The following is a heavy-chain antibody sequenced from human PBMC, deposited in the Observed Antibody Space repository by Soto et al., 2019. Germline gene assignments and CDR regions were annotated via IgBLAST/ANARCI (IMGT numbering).Heavy chain of an antibody. Sequence: SVKVSCKASGGTFSSYAISWVRQAPGQGLEWMGGIIPIFGTANYAQEFQGRVTITADESTSTAYMELSSLRSEDTAVYYCANEREEDSSSYQYYFDYWGQGTLVTVSS. CDR1: GGTFSSYA. CDR3: ANEREEDSSSYQYYFDY. CDR2: IIPIFGTA. V-gene: IGHV1-69*13. J-gene: IGHJ4*02. D-gene: IGHD6-6*01.